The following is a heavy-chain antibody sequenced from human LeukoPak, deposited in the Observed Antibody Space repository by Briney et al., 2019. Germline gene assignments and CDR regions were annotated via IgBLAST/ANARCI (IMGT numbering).Heavy chain of an antibody. D-gene: IGHD6-19*01. Sequence: GGSLRLSCAASGFTFSSYAMHWVRQAPGKGLEWVTVIAYDGSNKYYADSVEGRLTISRDNSKNTLYLQMNSLRAEDTAVYYCARGVAGSDYWGQGTLVTVSS. CDR2: IAYDGSNK. CDR3: ARGVAGSDY. J-gene: IGHJ4*02. CDR1: GFTFSSYA. V-gene: IGHV3-30*04.